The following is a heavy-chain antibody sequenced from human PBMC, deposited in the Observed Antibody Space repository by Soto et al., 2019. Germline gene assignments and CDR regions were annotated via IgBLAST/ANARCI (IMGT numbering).Heavy chain of an antibody. J-gene: IGHJ6*02. D-gene: IGHD3-16*01. V-gene: IGHV4-4*02. CDR3: ATQTISYTWGV. CDR2: LSRGDER. Sequence: QVQLQESGPGLVKPSETLSLTCTVSGAPITTTKWWAWVRLPPGKGLEWIGELSRGDERSSNPSLEXRFTMSLDKSNNHFSLKLTSVTAADPAIYYCATQTISYTWGVWGRGTSVTVSS. CDR1: GAPITTTKW.